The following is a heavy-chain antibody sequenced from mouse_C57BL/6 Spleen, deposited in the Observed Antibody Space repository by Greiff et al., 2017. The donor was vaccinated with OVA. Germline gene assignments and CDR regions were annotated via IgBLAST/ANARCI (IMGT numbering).Heavy chain of an antibody. Sequence: VQLQQPGPELVKPGASVKMSCKASGYSFTSYYIHWVKQRPGQGLEWIGRIYPGSGNTKYNEKFKGKATLTVDTSSSTAYMQLSSLTSEDSAVYDCAGASYDYDDRYGMDYWGQGTTLTVSS. V-gene: IGHV1-66*01. J-gene: IGHJ4*01. CDR2: IYPGSGNT. CDR3: AGASYDYDDRYGMDY. D-gene: IGHD2-4*01. CDR1: GYSFTSYY.